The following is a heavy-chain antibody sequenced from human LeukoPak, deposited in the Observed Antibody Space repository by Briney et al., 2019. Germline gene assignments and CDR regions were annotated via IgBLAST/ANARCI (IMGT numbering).Heavy chain of an antibody. D-gene: IGHD5/OR15-5a*01. V-gene: IGHV4-59*01. CDR1: GASISSYW. Sequence: SETLPLTCTVSGASISSYWWTWIRQPPGKGLEWLGYIYNSGSTRYNPSLKSRVTISVDTPKNQFSLNLTSVTAADTAVYYCAREKDSIVSTARMDVWGRGTTVTVSS. CDR2: IYNSGST. CDR3: AREKDSIVSTARMDV. J-gene: IGHJ6*03.